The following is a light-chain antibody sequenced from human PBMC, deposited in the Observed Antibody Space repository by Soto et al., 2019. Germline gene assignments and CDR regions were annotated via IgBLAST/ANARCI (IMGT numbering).Light chain of an antibody. CDR3: MQALQSPRT. J-gene: IGKJ2*02. CDR2: LGS. V-gene: IGKV2-28*01. CDR1: QPLLHSNGFNY. Sequence: DVVMTQSPLSLPVPPGEPASISCSSSQPLLHSNGFNYLDWYLQRPGQSPQLLIFLGSTRASGVPDRFSGSGSGTDFTLKISRVEAEDVGVYYCMQALQSPRTFGQGNKLEIK.